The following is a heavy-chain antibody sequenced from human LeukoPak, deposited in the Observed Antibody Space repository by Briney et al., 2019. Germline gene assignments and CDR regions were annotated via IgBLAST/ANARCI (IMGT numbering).Heavy chain of an antibody. D-gene: IGHD3-10*02. J-gene: IGHJ4*02. V-gene: IGHV1-69*04. CDR1: GGTFSSYA. CDR3: ARVGVLGLFGY. Sequence: SVKVSCKASGGTFSSYAISWVRQAPGQGLEWIGRIIPILGIANYAQKFQGRVTITADKSTSTAYMELSSLRSEDTAVYYCARVGVLGLFGYWGQGTLVTVSS. CDR2: IIPILGIA.